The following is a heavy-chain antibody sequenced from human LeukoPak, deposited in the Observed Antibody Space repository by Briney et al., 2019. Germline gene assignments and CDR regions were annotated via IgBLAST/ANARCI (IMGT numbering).Heavy chain of an antibody. V-gene: IGHV1-2*02. D-gene: IGHD3-22*01. Sequence: ASVKVSCKASGYTFTAYYVHWVRQAPGQGLGWMGWINPKSGGTNYAQKFQGRVAMTRDTSISTAYMELSRLTSDDTAAYFCARVMIKTPEYYFDYWGQGALVTVSS. CDR2: INPKSGGT. CDR3: ARVMIKTPEYYFDY. CDR1: GYTFTAYY. J-gene: IGHJ4*02.